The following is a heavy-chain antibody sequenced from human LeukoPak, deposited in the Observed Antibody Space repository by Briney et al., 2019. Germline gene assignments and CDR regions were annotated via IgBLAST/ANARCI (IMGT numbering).Heavy chain of an antibody. CDR1: GSTVSTYY. V-gene: IGHV3-53*01. CDR2: IYSGGST. CDR3: ARGLGYCTSTTRLLPFDS. D-gene: IGHD2-8*01. J-gene: IGHJ4*02. Sequence: GGSLRLSCAASGSTVSTYYMTWVRQAPGKGLECVSVIYSGGSTYYADSVKGRFTISRDNSKNTLYLQMNSLRAEDTAMYYCARGLGYCTSTTRLLPFDSWGQGTLVTVSS.